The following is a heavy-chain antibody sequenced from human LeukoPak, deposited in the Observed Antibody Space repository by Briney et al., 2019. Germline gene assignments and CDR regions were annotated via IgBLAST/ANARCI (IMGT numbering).Heavy chain of an antibody. J-gene: IGHJ6*03. V-gene: IGHV1-2*02. CDR2: INPNSGGT. D-gene: IGHD3-3*01. CDR1: GYTFTGYY. Sequence: ASVKVSCKASGYTFTGYYMHWVRQAPGQGLEWMGWINPNSGGTNYAQKFQGRVTMTRDTSISTAYMELSRLRSDDTAVYFCARTYYDFWSGKNYYMDVWGKGTTVTVSS. CDR3: ARTYYDFWSGKNYYMDV.